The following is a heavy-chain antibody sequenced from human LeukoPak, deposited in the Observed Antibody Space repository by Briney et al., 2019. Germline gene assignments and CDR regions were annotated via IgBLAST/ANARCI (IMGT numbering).Heavy chain of an antibody. CDR3: ARFSGTITAFDI. D-gene: IGHD3-10*01. V-gene: IGHV3-48*02. CDR1: GFIISNYS. Sequence: GGSLRLSCAASGFIISNYSMSWVGQAPGKGLEWVSYISSGTGNKYYADSVKGRFTISRDNAKNSLYLQMNSLRDEDTAVYHCARFSGTITAFDIWGQGTLVTVSS. CDR2: ISSGTGNK. J-gene: IGHJ3*02.